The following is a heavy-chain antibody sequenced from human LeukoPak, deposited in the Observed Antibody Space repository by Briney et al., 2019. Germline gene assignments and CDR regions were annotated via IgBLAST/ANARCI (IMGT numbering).Heavy chain of an antibody. CDR3: AAGDPIYFEY. CDR2: VYYSGST. Sequence: SETLSLTCSVSGDSISSYYWSWIRQPPGKGLEWIGYVYYSGSTNYNPSLKSRVTISLDTSKNQFSLKLSSVIAADTAVYYCAAGDPIYFEYWGQGVLVTVSS. D-gene: IGHD4-17*01. V-gene: IGHV4-59*08. CDR1: GDSISSYY. J-gene: IGHJ4*02.